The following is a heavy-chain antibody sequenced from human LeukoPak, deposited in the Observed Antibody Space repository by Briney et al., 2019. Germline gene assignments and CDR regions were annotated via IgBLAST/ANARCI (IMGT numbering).Heavy chain of an antibody. CDR2: IYYSGST. CDR1: GGSISSSSYY. V-gene: IGHV4-39*07. Sequence: PSETLSLTCTVSGGSISSSSYYWGWIRQPPGTGLEWIGSIYYSGSTYYNPSLKSRVTISVDTSKNQFSLKLSSVTAADTAVYYCARDFRSGWYVDYWGQGTLVTVSS. CDR3: ARDFRSGWYVDY. J-gene: IGHJ4*02. D-gene: IGHD6-19*01.